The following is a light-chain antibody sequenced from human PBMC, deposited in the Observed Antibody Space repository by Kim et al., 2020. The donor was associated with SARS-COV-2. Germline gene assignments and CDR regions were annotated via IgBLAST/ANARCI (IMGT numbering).Light chain of an antibody. CDR2: YDS. V-gene: IGLV3-21*04. CDR1: SIGSNS. J-gene: IGLJ2*01. CDR3: QVWDSSSDHRVV. Sequence: PGKPARLSCGGNSIGSNSVHWYQQKYGQAPVLVISYDSDRPPGIPERFSGSNSGNTATLTISRVEAGDEADYYCQVWDSSSDHRVVFGGGTQLTVL.